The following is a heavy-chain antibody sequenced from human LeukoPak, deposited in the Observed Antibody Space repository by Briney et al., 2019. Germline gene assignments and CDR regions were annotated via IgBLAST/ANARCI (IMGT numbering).Heavy chain of an antibody. CDR2: ISGSGGST. Sequence: GGSLRLSCAASGFTFSTYAMSWVRQAPGKGLEWVSAISGSGGSTYYTDSVKGRFTISRDNSKNTLYLQMSSLRAEDTAVYYCAKGQYYFDYWGQGTLVTVSS. CDR1: GFTFSTYA. V-gene: IGHV3-23*01. CDR3: AKGQYYFDY. J-gene: IGHJ4*02.